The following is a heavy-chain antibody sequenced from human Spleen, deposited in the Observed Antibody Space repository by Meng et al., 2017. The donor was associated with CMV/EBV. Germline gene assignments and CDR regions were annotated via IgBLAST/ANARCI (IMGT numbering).Heavy chain of an antibody. Sequence: DSISSNHDYWGWVRQPPGKGLEWIGSIYYTGTTYSNPSLKSRVSISEVPSKNQFSLKLNSVTAADTAVYYCARHLTRHYSNIYYFDHWGQGALVTVSS. CDR1: DSISSNHDY. V-gene: IGHV4-39*01. CDR2: IYYTGTT. CDR3: ARHLTRHYSNIYYFDH. D-gene: IGHD4-11*01. J-gene: IGHJ4*02.